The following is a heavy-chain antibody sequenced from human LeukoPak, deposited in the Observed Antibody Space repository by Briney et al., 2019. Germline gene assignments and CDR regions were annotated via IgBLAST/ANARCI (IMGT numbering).Heavy chain of an antibody. CDR2: INPNSGGT. CDR3: ARDFGYNWKANWFDP. D-gene: IGHD1-1*01. V-gene: IGHV1-2*02. CDR1: GYTFTGYY. Sequence: VASVKVSCKASGYTFTGYYMHWVRQAPGQGLEWMGWINPNSGGTKYAQKFQGRVTMTRDTSISTAYMELSRLRSDDAAVYYCARDFGYNWKANWFDPWGQGTLVTVS. J-gene: IGHJ5*02.